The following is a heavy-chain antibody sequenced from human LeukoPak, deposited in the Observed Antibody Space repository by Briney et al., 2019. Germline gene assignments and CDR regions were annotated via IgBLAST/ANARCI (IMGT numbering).Heavy chain of an antibody. CDR2: INHSGST. Sequence: SETLSLTCAVYGGSFSGYYWSWIRQPPGKGLEWIGEINHSGSTDYNPSLKSRVTISVDTSKNQFSLKLSSVTAADTAVYYCARERYGDYVRNYYYGMDVWGQGTTVTVSS. D-gene: IGHD4-17*01. J-gene: IGHJ6*02. CDR1: GGSFSGYY. V-gene: IGHV4-34*01. CDR3: ARERYGDYVRNYYYGMDV.